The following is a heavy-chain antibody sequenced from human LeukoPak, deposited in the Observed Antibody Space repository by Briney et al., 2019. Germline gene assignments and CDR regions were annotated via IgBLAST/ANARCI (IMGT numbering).Heavy chain of an antibody. CDR3: ARGLNGEDTVYFDY. J-gene: IGHJ4*02. CDR1: GFTFRSYD. Sequence: GGSPRLSCAASGFTFRSYDMHWVRQATGKGLEWVSGIGTAGEIYYPGSVKGRFTISRDNAKNSLYLQMNRLRAEDTAVYYCARGLNGEDTVYFDYWGQGTLVTVSS. V-gene: IGHV3-13*01. CDR2: IGTAGEI. D-gene: IGHD5-18*01.